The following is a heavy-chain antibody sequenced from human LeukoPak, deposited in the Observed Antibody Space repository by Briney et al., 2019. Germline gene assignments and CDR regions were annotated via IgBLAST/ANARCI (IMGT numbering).Heavy chain of an antibody. CDR3: ATVCAVFGECDVFEY. CDR2: ISSSSSTI. D-gene: IGHD3-10*02. J-gene: IGHJ4*02. Sequence: GGSLRLSCAASGFTFNSYSMNWVRQAPGKGLEWVSYISSSSSTIYYADSVKGRFTISRDNAKNSLYLQMNSLRAEDTAVYYCATVCAVFGECDVFEYWGQGTLVTVSS. CDR1: GFTFNSYS. V-gene: IGHV3-48*01.